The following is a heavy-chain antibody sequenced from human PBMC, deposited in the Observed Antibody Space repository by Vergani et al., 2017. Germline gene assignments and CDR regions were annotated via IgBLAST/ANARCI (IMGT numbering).Heavy chain of an antibody. D-gene: IGHD1-26*01. CDR2: ISWNSGSI. Sequence: EVQLVESGGGLVQPGRSLGLSCAASGFTFDDYAMHWVRQAPGKGLEWVSGISWNSGSIGYADSVKGRFTISRDNAKNSLYLQMNSLRAEDTALYYCAKDIVHSGSYYVTSFDYWGQGTLVTVSS. CDR3: AKDIVHSGSYYVTSFDY. CDR1: GFTFDDYA. V-gene: IGHV3-9*01. J-gene: IGHJ4*02.